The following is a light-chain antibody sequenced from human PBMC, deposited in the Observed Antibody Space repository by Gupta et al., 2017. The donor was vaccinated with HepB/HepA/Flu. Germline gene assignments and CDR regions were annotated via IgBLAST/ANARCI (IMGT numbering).Light chain of an antibody. CDR2: GAS. CDR1: QSISSN. CDR3: QQYNNLYT. J-gene: IGKJ2*01. V-gene: IGKV3D-15*02. Sequence: IVMMQSPATLSVSAGERATLSCRASQSISSNLAWYQQKPGQAPRLLIYGASTRATGIPARFSGGGSGTEFTLTISSLQSEDFAVYYCQQYNNLYTFGQGTKLEIK.